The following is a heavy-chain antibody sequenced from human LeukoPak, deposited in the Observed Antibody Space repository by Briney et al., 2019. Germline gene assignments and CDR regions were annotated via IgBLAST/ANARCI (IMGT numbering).Heavy chain of an antibody. V-gene: IGHV3-66*01. CDR1: GISVSSNY. J-gene: IGHJ4*02. D-gene: IGHD3-16*02. CDR2: IYVDGST. Sequence: GGSLRLSCAASGISVSSNYMSWVRQAPGKGLQWVSVIYVDGSTYYADSVKGRITVSRDNSRNTLYLQMNSLRAEDTAVYYCARDLATRQRTGLYDSWGQGALVTVFS. CDR3: ARDLATRQRTGLYDS.